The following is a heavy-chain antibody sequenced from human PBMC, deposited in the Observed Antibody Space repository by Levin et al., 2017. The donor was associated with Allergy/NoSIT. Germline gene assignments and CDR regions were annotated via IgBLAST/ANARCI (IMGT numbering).Heavy chain of an antibody. CDR1: GFMFSTYA. CDR3: AKDKGGGFDY. CDR2: LSDTGGST. V-gene: IGHV3-23*01. J-gene: IGHJ4*02. Sequence: GESLKISCAASGFMFSTYAMNWVRQAPGKGLEWVSALSDTGGSTYYADSVKGRFTISRDNSKNTLYLQMNSLRAEDTAFYYCAKDKGGGFDYWGQGALVTVSS. D-gene: IGHD2-15*01.